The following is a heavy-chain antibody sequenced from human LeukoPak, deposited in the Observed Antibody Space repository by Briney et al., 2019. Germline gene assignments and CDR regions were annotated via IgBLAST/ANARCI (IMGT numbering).Heavy chain of an antibody. Sequence: GESLKISCQGSGYSFTSYWIGWVRQMPGKGLEWMGIIYPGDSDARYSPSFQGQVTISADKSISTAYLQWSSLKASDTTIYYCARVLVTMVRGVIIDAFDIWGQGTMVTVSS. D-gene: IGHD3-10*01. V-gene: IGHV5-51*01. J-gene: IGHJ3*02. CDR2: IYPGDSDA. CDR3: ARVLVTMVRGVIIDAFDI. CDR1: GYSFTSYW.